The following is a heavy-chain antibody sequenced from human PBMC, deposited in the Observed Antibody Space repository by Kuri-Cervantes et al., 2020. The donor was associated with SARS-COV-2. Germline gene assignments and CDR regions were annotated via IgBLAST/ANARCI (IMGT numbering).Heavy chain of an antibody. CDR2: ISGGGDST. CDR1: GLTFSTYA. CDR3: AKAETGTVTMAD. J-gene: IGHJ4*02. D-gene: IGHD3-10*01. Sequence: GGSLRLSCAASGLTFSTYAMTWVRQAPGKGLEWVALISGGGDSTYYADSVRGRFTISRDNSKNSVYLLMDSLGAEDTAVYYCAKAETGTVTMADWGQGRLVTVSS. V-gene: IGHV3-23*01.